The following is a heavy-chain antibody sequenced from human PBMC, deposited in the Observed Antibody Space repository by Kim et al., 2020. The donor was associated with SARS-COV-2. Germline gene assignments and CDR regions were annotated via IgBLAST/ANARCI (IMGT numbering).Heavy chain of an antibody. V-gene: IGHV1-8*01. CDR1: GYTFTSYD. D-gene: IGHD2-8*01. J-gene: IGHJ4*02. Sequence: ASVKVSCKASGYTFTSYDINWVRQATGQGLEWMGWMNPNSGNTGYAQKFQGRVTMTRNTSISTAYMELSSLRSEDTAVYYCARSPGGTNGVWLNDFDYWGQGTLVTVSS. CDR2: MNPNSGNT. CDR3: ARSPGGTNGVWLNDFDY.